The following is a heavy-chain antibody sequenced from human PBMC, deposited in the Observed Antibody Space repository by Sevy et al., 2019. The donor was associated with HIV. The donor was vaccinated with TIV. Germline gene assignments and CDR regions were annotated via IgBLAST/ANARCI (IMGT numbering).Heavy chain of an antibody. CDR3: ARELSDYGIDV. CDR2: IYIRGTT. Sequence: SETLSFTCNVSGGSIRSGRYYWSWIRQPAGKGLEWIGRIYIRGTTNYNPSLKSRITMSVDTSKNQFSLKLSSVTATDTAVYYCARELSDYGIDVWGQGTTVTVSS. CDR1: GGSIRSGRYY. V-gene: IGHV4-61*02. J-gene: IGHJ6*02.